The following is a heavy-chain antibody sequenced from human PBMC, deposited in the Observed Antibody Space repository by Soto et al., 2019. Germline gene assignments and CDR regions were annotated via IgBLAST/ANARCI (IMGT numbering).Heavy chain of an antibody. CDR2: INGATGQT. Sequence: ASVKVSCKASGYTFSTYSMHWVRQAPGHSLEWMGWINGATGQTRSSQRFQDRVTITRDTSASTAYMELSGLRPGDTAVYYCARGKGRDENYYYYGMDIWGQGTTVTVSS. CDR3: ARGKGRDENYYYYGMDI. CDR1: GYTFSTYS. D-gene: IGHD1-26*01. V-gene: IGHV1-3*01. J-gene: IGHJ6*02.